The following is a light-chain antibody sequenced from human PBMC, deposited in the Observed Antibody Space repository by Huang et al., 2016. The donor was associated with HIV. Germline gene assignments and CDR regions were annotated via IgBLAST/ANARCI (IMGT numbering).Light chain of an antibody. CDR2: EVS. Sequence: DIVMTQTPLSLSVTPGQPVSMSCKSTQSLLYSDGKTYLYWYQQKPGQSPHLLIYEVSKRLSGVSDRFSGSGSGTDFTLKISRVEAEYVGIYYCMQSKQFPLTFGQGTKVEIK. J-gene: IGKJ1*01. CDR3: MQSKQFPLT. V-gene: IGKV2D-29*02. CDR1: QSLLYSDGKTY.